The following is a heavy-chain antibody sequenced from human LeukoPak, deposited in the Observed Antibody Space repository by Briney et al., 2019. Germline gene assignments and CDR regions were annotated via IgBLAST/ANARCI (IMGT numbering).Heavy chain of an antibody. V-gene: IGHV1-3*01. CDR1: GYTFTSYA. Sequence: ASVKVSCKASGYTFTSYAMHWVRQAPGQRLEWMGWINAGNGNTKYSQKFQGRVTITRDTSASTAYMELSSLRSEDTAVYYCAGDGGGYSYVQYFDYWGQGTLVTVSS. CDR2: INAGNGNT. D-gene: IGHD5-18*01. J-gene: IGHJ4*02. CDR3: AGDGGGYSYVQYFDY.